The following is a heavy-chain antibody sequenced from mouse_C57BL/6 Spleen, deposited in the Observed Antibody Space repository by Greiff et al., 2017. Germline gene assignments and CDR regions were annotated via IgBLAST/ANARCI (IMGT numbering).Heavy chain of an antibody. V-gene: IGHV3-6*01. CDR1: GYSITSGYY. Sequence: EVQRVESGPGLVKPSQSLSLTCSVTGYSITSGYYWNWIRQFPGNKLEWMGYISYDGSNNYNPSLKNRISITRDTSKNQFFLKLNSVTTEDTATYYCARWGLGLYWYFDVWGTGTTVTVSS. J-gene: IGHJ1*03. CDR3: ARWGLGLYWYFDV. CDR2: ISYDGSN.